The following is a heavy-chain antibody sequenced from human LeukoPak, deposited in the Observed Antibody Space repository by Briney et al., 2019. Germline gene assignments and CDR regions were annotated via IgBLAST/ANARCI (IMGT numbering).Heavy chain of an antibody. CDR1: GFTFSSYW. V-gene: IGHV3-7*01. D-gene: IGHD2-15*01. J-gene: IGHJ4*02. CDR2: IKQDGSEK. CDR3: ARDFGVFCSGGSCPFGY. Sequence: SGGSLRLSCAASGFTFSSYWMSWVRQAPGKGLEWVDNIKQDGSEKYYVDSVKGRFTISRDNAKNSLYLQMNSLRAEDTAVYYCARDFGVFCSGGSCPFGYWGQGTLVTVSS.